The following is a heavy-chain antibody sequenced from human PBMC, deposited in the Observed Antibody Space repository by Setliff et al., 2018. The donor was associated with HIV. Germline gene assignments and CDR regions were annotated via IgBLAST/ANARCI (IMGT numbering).Heavy chain of an antibody. CDR1: GFSFGSYR. CDR3: APLGGSRFYFDY. J-gene: IGHJ4*02. Sequence: GSLRLSCAASGFSFGSYRMTWVRQAPGKGLEWVSYITKDSSTIYYEDSVKGRFTISRENAKNSLYLQMSSLRADDTAVYYCAPLGGSRFYFDYWGQGTLVTVSS. D-gene: IGHD3-3*01. V-gene: IGHV3-48*01. CDR2: ITKDSSTI.